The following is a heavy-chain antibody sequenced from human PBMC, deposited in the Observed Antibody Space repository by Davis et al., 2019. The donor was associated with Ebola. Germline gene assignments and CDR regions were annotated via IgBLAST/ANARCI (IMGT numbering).Heavy chain of an antibody. CDR3: TRENGGNSDY. V-gene: IGHV3-49*04. D-gene: IGHD4-23*01. Sequence: GGSLRLSCPASGFTFGDYAMSWVRQAPGKGLEWVGFIRSKAYGGTTEYAASVKGRFTISRDDSKSIAYLQMNSLKTEDTAVYYCTRENGGNSDYWGQGTLVTVSS. CDR1: GFTFGDYA. J-gene: IGHJ4*02. CDR2: IRSKAYGGTT.